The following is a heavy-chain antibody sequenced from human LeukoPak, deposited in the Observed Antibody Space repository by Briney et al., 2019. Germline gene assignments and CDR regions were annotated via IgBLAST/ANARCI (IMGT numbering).Heavy chain of an antibody. D-gene: IGHD3-10*01. CDR3: AKAGGGILWFGELLDYYGMDV. CDR1: GFTFSSYA. J-gene: IGHJ6*04. Sequence: GGSLRLSCAASGFTFSSYAMSWVRQAPGKGLEWVSAISSSGGSTYYADSVKGRFTISRDNSKNTLYLQMNSLRAEDTAVYYCAKAGGGILWFGELLDYYGMDVWGKGTTVTVSS. CDR2: ISSSGGST. V-gene: IGHV3-23*01.